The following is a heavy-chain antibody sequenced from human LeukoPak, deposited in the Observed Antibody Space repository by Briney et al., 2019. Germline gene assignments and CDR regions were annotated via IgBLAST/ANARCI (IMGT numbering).Heavy chain of an antibody. Sequence: GGSLRLSCAASGFTFSSYSMSWVRQAPGKGLEWVSYMSSSTRIIYYADSAKGRFTISRDNAKNSLYLQMNSLRAEDTAVYYCARDGQVLRFLEWSIWGQGTMVTVSS. CDR2: MSSSTRII. J-gene: IGHJ3*02. V-gene: IGHV3-48*04. D-gene: IGHD3-3*01. CDR1: GFTFSSYS. CDR3: ARDGQVLRFLEWSI.